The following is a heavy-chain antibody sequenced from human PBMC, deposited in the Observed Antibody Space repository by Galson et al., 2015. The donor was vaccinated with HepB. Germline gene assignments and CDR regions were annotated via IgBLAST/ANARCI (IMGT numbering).Heavy chain of an antibody. CDR2: FNPRGGPT. CDR3: ARDPGLDAFDV. Sequence: SVKVSCKASGYTFTSYFLHWVRQAPGQRLEWMGIFNPRGGPTSYAPKFQGRVTMTRGTSTNTVYMELSSLRSDDTAMYYCARDPGLDAFDVWGQGTMVTVSS. D-gene: IGHD2-8*02. J-gene: IGHJ3*01. CDR1: GYTFTSYF. V-gene: IGHV1-46*01.